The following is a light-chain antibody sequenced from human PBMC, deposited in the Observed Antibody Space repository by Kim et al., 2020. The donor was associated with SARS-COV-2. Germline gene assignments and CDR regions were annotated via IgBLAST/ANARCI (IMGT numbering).Light chain of an antibody. J-gene: IGLJ2*01. Sequence: GQSITIYCTGKSSRVGEYNYVSWYQQQPDQPPNLIIYDVSYRPSGVSTHFSGSKSGNTASLTISGLQAADEADYYCTSYTGGDTVLFGGGTQLTVL. CDR3: TSYTGGDTVL. CDR1: SSRVGEYNY. CDR2: DVS. V-gene: IGLV2-14*03.